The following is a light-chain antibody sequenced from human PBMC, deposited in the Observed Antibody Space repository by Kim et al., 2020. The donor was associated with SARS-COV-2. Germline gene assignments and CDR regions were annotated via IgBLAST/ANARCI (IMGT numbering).Light chain of an antibody. J-gene: IGLJ2*01. CDR3: QSYDSSLSGVV. V-gene: IGLV1-40*01. CDR1: SSNIGAGYD. Sequence: QRGTISCTGGSSNIGAGYDVHWYQQLPGPAPKLLIYGNSNRPSGVPDRFSGSKSGTSASLAITGLQAEDEADYYCQSYDSSLSGVVFGGGTQLTVL. CDR2: GNS.